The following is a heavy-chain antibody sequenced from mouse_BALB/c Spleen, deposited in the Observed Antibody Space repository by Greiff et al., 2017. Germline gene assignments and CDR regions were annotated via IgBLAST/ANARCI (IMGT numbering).Heavy chain of an antibody. J-gene: IGHJ3*01. D-gene: IGHD2-13*01. V-gene: IGHV3-2*02. CDR1: GYSITSDYA. Sequence: EVKLQESGPGLVKPSQSLSLTCTVTGYSITSDYAWNWIRQFPGNKLEWMGYISYSGSTSYNPSLKSRISITRDTSKNQFFLQLNSVTTEDTATYYCARDGESWFAYWGQGTLVTVSA. CDR3: ARDGESWFAY. CDR2: ISYSGST.